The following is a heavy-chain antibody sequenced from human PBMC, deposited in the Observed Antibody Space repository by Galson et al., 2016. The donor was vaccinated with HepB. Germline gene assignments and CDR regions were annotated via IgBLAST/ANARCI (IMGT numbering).Heavy chain of an antibody. CDR2: ISYDGSNE. CDR1: GFTFNNHD. CDR3: AKDLWRRGFLDH. J-gene: IGHJ4*02. Sequence: SLRLSCAASGFTFNNHDMHWVCQAPGKGLEWVALISYDGSNEYYSDSVKGRFTISRDNSKNTMYLQMNRVRLEDTAVYYCAKDLWRRGFLDHWGQGTLVTVSS. V-gene: IGHV3-30*18. D-gene: IGHD5-12*01.